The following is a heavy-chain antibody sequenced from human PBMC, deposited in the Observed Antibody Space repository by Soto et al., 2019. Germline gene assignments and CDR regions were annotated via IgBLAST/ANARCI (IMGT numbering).Heavy chain of an antibody. D-gene: IGHD2-2*01. V-gene: IGHV3-33*01. CDR3: ARTLGYCSSTSCYPASFDY. CDR2: IWYDGSNK. Sequence: GGSLKLSCAASGFTFSSYGMHWVRQAPGKGLEWVAVIWYDGSNKYYADSVKGRFTISGDNSKNTLYLQMNSLRAEDTAVYYCARTLGYCSSTSCYPASFDYWGQGTLVTVSS. CDR1: GFTFSSYG. J-gene: IGHJ4*02.